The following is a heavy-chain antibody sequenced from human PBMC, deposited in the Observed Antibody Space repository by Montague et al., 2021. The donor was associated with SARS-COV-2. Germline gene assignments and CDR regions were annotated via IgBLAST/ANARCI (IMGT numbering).Heavy chain of an antibody. D-gene: IGHD2-2*01. CDR1: GDSVSSKSAA. V-gene: IGHV6-1*01. J-gene: IGHJ6*02. CDR2: TYYRSQWYE. Sequence: CAISGDSVSSKSAAWNWIRQSPSRGLEWLGRTYYRSQWYEDYAVFVKGRITIKPDTPKNQFSLHLESVSPDDTALYYCARGAYHDLYYYYHGMDVWGRGTTVSVSS. CDR3: ARGAYHDLYYYYHGMDV.